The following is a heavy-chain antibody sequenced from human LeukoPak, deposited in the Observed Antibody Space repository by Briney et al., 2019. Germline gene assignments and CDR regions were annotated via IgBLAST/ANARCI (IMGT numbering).Heavy chain of an antibody. J-gene: IGHJ4*02. D-gene: IGHD3-10*01. V-gene: IGHV3-23*01. CDR2: ISGSGGST. CDR1: GFTFSIYA. CDR3: ANQYYYGSGSPKRRYYFDY. Sequence: PGGSLRLSCAASGFTFSIYAMSWVRQAPGKGLEWVSAISGSGGSTYYADSVKGRFTISRENSKNTLYLQMNSLRAEDTAVYYCANQYYYGSGSPKRRYYFDYRGQGTLVTVSS.